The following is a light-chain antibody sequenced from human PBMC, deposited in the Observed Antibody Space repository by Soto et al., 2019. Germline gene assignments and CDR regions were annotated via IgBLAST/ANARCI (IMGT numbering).Light chain of an antibody. CDR3: SSYTSSSTLV. J-gene: IGLJ1*01. CDR2: DVS. CDR1: SSAVGGYNY. Sequence: QSVLTQPASVSGASGQSITLSCPGTSSAVGGYNYVSWYQQHPGKAPKLMIYDVSNRPSGVSNRFSGSKSGNTASLTISGLQAEDEADYYCSSYTSSSTLVFGTGTKVTVL. V-gene: IGLV2-14*01.